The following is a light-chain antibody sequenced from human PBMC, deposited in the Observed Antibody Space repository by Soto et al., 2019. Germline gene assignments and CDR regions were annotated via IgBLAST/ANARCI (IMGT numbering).Light chain of an antibody. CDR1: QSISSY. Sequence: DIQMTQPPSSLSASVGDRVTITCRASQSISSYLNWYQQKPGKAPKLLIYAASSLQSGVPSRFRGSGSGTDFTLTISSLQPEDFATYYCQQSYSTPITFGQGTRLEI. J-gene: IGKJ5*01. CDR2: AAS. CDR3: QQSYSTPIT. V-gene: IGKV1-39*01.